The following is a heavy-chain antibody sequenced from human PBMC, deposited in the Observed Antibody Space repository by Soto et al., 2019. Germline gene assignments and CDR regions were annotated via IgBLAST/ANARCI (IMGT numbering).Heavy chain of an antibody. J-gene: IGHJ5*01. CDR1: GGSISSGDYY. Sequence: SETLSLTCTVSGGSISSGDYYRSWIRQPPGKGLEWIGYIYYSGNTYYNPSLKSRVTISVDTSKNQFSLKLSSVTAADTAVDYGGTEKPVRWFAPWGQGTVVTVSS. D-gene: IGHD4-17*01. CDR3: GTEKPVRWFAP. CDR2: IYYSGNT. V-gene: IGHV4-30-4*01.